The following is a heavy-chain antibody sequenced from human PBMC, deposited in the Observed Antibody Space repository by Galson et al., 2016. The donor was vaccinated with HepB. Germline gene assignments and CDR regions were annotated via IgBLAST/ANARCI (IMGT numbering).Heavy chain of an antibody. Sequence: SETLSLTCTVSGYSIGSGYYWGWIRQPPGKGLEWIAIIYHTGNTYYNPSLESRVTLSVDTSKNQFSLKLNSVTAADTAMYYCARVDGDYEYFDYWGQGTLITVSS. CDR2: IYHTGNT. J-gene: IGHJ4*02. D-gene: IGHD4-17*01. V-gene: IGHV4-38-2*02. CDR1: GYSIGSGYY. CDR3: ARVDGDYEYFDY.